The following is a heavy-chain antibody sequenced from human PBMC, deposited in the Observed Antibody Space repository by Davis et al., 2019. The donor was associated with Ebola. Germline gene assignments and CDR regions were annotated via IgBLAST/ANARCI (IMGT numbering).Heavy chain of an antibody. J-gene: IGHJ3*02. CDR1: GYSFISHD. V-gene: IGHV1-8*01. CDR3: ATCRGDCGGAFDI. Sequence: ASVKVSCKASGYSFISHDINWVRKASGQRHEWMGWMSPNTGNTGLEQKFQGRLTMTRDTSISTAYMELSRLRSEDTAVYYCATCRGDCGGAFDIWGQGTMVTVSS. D-gene: IGHD2-21*02. CDR2: MSPNTGNT.